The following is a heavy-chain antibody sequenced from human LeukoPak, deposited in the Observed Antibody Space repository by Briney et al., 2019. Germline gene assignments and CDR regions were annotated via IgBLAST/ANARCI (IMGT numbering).Heavy chain of an antibody. J-gene: IGHJ3*02. CDR2: IIPIFGTA. D-gene: IGHD3-3*01. CDR3: ARDLGFGVVIDDAFDI. Sequence: SVKVSCKASGYTFTGYYMHWVRQAPGQGLEWMGGIIPIFGTANYAQKFQGRVTITADESTSTAYMELSSLRSEDTAVYHCARDLGFGVVIDDAFDIWGQGTMVTVSS. CDR1: GYTFTGYY. V-gene: IGHV1-69*13.